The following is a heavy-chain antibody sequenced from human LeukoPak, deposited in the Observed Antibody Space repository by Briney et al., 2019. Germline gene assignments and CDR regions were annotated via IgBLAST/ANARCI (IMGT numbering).Heavy chain of an antibody. CDR1: GFSFSNFW. V-gene: IGHV3-7*01. D-gene: IGHD6-6*01. J-gene: IGHJ5*02. Sequence: GGSLRLTCAASGFSFSNFWMSWVRQAPGKGLEWVANIKPDGSATNYVDSVKGRFTISRDNAKNSLDLQMNSLRAENTAVYYCARGGGSSSWGQGTLVTVSS. CDR2: IKPDGSAT. CDR3: ARGGGSSS.